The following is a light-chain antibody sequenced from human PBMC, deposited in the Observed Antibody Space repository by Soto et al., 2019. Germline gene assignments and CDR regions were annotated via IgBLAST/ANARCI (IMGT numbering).Light chain of an antibody. Sequence: DIQMTQSPSSLSASVGDRVTITCRASQSISSYLNWYQQKPGKAPKLLIYAASSLQSGVPARFSGSGSGTDFTLKISSLQPEDVATYYCQQTYRTPWTFGQGTKVDIK. CDR3: QQTYRTPWT. CDR2: AAS. J-gene: IGKJ1*01. V-gene: IGKV1-39*01. CDR1: QSISSY.